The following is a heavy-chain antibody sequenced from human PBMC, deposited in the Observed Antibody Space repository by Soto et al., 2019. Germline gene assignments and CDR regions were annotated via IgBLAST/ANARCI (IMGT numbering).Heavy chain of an antibody. V-gene: IGHV3-30-3*01. CDR3: ARARLDTPALDY. CDR2: ISYDGSNK. J-gene: IGHJ4*02. D-gene: IGHD2-2*01. CDR1: GLTFSSYA. Sequence: QVQLVESGGGVVQPGRSLRLSCAASGLTFSSYAMHWVRQAPGKGLEWVAVISYDGSNKYYADSVKGRFTISRDNSKNTRYLQMNSLRAEDTAVYYCARARLDTPALDYWGQGTLVTVSS.